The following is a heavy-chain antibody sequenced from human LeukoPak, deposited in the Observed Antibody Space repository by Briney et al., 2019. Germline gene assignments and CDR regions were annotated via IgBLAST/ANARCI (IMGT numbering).Heavy chain of an antibody. J-gene: IGHJ6*03. V-gene: IGHV3-11*01. CDR1: GFTFSDYY. D-gene: IGHD3-22*01. CDR2: ISRSGRTI. CDR3: AIASDYYDSSGTNYYYYYMDV. Sequence: GGSLRLSCATSGFTFSDYYMTWIRQAQGRGLEWLSYISRSGRTIYYAAAVQGRLTISRDNAKNSLYLQMDSLRADDTAVYYCAIASDYYDSSGTNYYYYYMDVWGNGTTVTVSS.